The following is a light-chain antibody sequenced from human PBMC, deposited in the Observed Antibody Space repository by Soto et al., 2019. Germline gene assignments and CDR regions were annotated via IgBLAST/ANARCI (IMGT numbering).Light chain of an antibody. CDR3: QQSTSWPRT. Sequence: EIVLTQSPATLSLSPGXRATLSCRASQSVSGYVAWYQQKAGQAPRLLIYDASNRATGIPARFSGSGSGTDFTLTISRLKPEDFAVYYCQQSTSWPRTFGLGTKEDIK. V-gene: IGKV3-11*01. CDR2: DAS. J-gene: IGKJ1*01. CDR1: QSVSGY.